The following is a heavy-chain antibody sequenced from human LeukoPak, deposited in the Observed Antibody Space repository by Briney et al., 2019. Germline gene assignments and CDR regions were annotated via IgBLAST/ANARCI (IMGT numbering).Heavy chain of an antibody. Sequence: KSSETLSLTCTVSGGSISSGDYYWSWIRQPPGKGLEWIGYIYYSGSTCYNPSLKSRVTISVDTSKNQFSLKLSSVTAADTAVYYCARVVELWWAFDYWGQGTLVTVSS. CDR3: ARVVELWWAFDY. V-gene: IGHV4-30-4*08. J-gene: IGHJ4*02. CDR2: IYYSGST. D-gene: IGHD5-18*01. CDR1: GGSISSGDYY.